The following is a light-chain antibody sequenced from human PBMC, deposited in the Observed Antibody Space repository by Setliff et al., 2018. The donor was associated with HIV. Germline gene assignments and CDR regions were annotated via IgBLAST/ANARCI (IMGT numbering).Light chain of an antibody. CDR2: EVS. CDR1: SSDVGSYNL. CDR3: CSYAGSTTSYV. J-gene: IGLJ1*01. Sequence: SALTQPASVSGSPGQSITISCTGTSSDVGSYNLVSWYQQHPGKAPKLMIYEVSKRPSGVSNRFSGSKSGNTASLTISGLQADDETDYYCCSYAGSTTSYVFGTGTKVTVL. V-gene: IGLV2-23*02.